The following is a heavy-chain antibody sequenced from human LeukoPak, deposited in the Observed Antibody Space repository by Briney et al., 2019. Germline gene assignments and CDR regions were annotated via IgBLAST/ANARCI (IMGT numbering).Heavy chain of an antibody. CDR3: ARFGYCTNGVCYTKDGIDDY. CDR1: GGSFSGYY. V-gene: IGHV4-34*01. J-gene: IGHJ4*02. Sequence: PSETLSLTCAVYGGSFSGYYWSWIRQPPGKGLEWIGEINHSGSTNYNPSLKSRVTISVDTSKNQFSLKLSSVTAADTAVYYCARFGYCTNGVCYTKDGIDDYWGQGTLVTVSS. D-gene: IGHD2-8*01. CDR2: INHSGST.